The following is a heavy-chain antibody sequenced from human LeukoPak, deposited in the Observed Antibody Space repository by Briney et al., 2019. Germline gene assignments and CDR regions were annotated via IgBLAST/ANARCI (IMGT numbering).Heavy chain of an antibody. CDR3: ATTHYYDSSGTFDY. D-gene: IGHD3-22*01. V-gene: IGHV1-24*01. J-gene: IGHJ4*02. Sequence: GASVKVSCKVSGYTLTELSMHWVRQAPGKGLEWMGGFDPEDGETIYAQKFQGGVTMTEDTSTDTAYMELSSLRSEDTAVYYCATTHYYDSSGTFDYWGQGTLVTVSS. CDR1: GYTLTELS. CDR2: FDPEDGET.